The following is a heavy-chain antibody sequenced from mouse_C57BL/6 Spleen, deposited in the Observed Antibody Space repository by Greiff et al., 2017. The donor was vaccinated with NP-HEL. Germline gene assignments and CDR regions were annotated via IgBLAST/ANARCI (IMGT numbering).Heavy chain of an antibody. J-gene: IGHJ3*01. CDR2: ISSGSSTI. D-gene: IGHD2-4*01. CDR1: GFTFSDYG. Sequence: EVKLMESGGGLVKPGGSLKLSCAASGFTFSDYGMHWVRQAPEKGLEWVAYISSGSSTIYYADTVKGRFTISRDNAKNTLFLQMTSLRSADTAMYYCARRIYYDYDVGFAYWGQGTLVTVSA. CDR3: ARRIYYDYDVGFAY. V-gene: IGHV5-17*01.